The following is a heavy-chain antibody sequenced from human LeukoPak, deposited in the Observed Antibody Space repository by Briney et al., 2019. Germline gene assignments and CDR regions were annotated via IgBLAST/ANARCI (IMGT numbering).Heavy chain of an antibody. CDR3: ARDHNVADV. D-gene: IGHD2-8*01. J-gene: IGHJ3*01. V-gene: IGHV3-7*01. Sequence: GGSLGLSCEASGFTFSHYWMTWYRQAPGKGLEWVANLNQDGSVQAYGDSVRGRFTISRDNAKNSVYIQMSGLRVEDTAMYYCARDHNVADVWGQGTMVTVSS. CDR1: GFTFSHYW. CDR2: LNQDGSVQ.